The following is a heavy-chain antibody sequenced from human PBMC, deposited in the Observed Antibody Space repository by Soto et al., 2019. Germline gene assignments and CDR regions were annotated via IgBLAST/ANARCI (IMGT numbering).Heavy chain of an antibody. CDR3: ARDYRSTMVRGVAYYYGMDV. V-gene: IGHV3-30*07. J-gene: IGHJ6*02. D-gene: IGHD3-10*01. Sequence: DSVKGRFTISRDNSKNTLYLQMNSLRAEDTAVYYCARDYRSTMVRGVAYYYGMDVWGQGTTVTVSS.